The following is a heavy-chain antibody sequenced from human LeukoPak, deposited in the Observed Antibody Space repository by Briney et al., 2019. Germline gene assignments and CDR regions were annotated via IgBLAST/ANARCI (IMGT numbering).Heavy chain of an antibody. CDR2: IYYSGTT. CDR3: ARYRDSGGRLAFDI. Sequence: SETLSLTCTVSGDSINSLDLWSWIRQHPGKGLEWIGYIYYSGTTYYNPSLESRVTLSVDTSKNQFSLRLSSVTAADTAVYYCARYRDSGGRLAFDIWGQGIMATVSS. D-gene: IGHD2-15*01. J-gene: IGHJ3*02. CDR1: GDSINSLDL. V-gene: IGHV4-31*03.